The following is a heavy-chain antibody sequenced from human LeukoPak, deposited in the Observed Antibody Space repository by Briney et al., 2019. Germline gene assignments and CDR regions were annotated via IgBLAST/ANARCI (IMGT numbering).Heavy chain of an antibody. CDR1: GGSISSSSYY. V-gene: IGHV4-39*07. J-gene: IGHJ5*02. CDR2: IYYSGCT. Sequence: SETLSLTCTVSGGSISSSSYYWGWIRQPPGKGLEWIGSIYYSGCTYYNPSLKSRVTISVDTSKNQFSLKLSSVTAADTAVYYCARADGSGHGGWFDPWGQGTLVTVSS. CDR3: ARADGSGHGGWFDP. D-gene: IGHD3-10*01.